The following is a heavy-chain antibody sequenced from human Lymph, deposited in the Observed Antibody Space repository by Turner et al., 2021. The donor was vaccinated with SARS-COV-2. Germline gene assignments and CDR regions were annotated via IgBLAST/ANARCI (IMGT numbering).Heavy chain of an antibody. J-gene: IGHJ4*02. CDR3: ARVLPYGDYFDY. Sequence: VQLVESGGGLIQPGGSLRLSCAASIYTVSSNYMTWVRQAPGKGLDWVSVIYSGGSTYYADSVKGRFTISRDNSKNTLYLQMNSLRAEDTAVYYCARVLPYGDYFDYWGQGTLVTVSS. CDR1: IYTVSSNY. CDR2: IYSGGST. D-gene: IGHD4-17*01. V-gene: IGHV3-53*01.